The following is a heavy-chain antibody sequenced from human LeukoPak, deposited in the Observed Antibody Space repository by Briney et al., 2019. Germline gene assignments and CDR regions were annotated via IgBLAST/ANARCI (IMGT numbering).Heavy chain of an antibody. CDR3: ATDPTPYEWELHP. CDR1: GYTLTELS. V-gene: IGHV1-24*01. J-gene: IGHJ5*02. D-gene: IGHD1-26*01. Sequence: GASVKVSCKISGYTLTELSMHWVRQAPGKGLEWMGGFDPEDGETIYAQTFQGRVTMTGDTSTDTAYMELSSLRSEDTAVYYCATDPTPYEWELHPWGQGTLVTVSS. CDR2: FDPEDGET.